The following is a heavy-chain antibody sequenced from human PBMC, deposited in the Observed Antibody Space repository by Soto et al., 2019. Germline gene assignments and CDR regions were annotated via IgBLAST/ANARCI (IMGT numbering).Heavy chain of an antibody. J-gene: IGHJ4*02. CDR3: ARDPSKFVDY. D-gene: IGHD3-16*01. CDR2: LYSGGST. CDR1: GFTVSSNY. V-gene: IGHV3-66*01. Sequence: GGSLRLSCAASGFTVSSNYMSWVRQAPGKGLEWVSVLYSGGSTYYADSVKGRFTISRDSSRNTLYLQMNSLKADDTAVYYCARDPSKFVDYWGQGTLVTVSS.